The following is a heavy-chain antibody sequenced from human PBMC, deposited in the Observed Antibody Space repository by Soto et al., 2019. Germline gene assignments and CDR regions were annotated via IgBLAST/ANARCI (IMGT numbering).Heavy chain of an antibody. CDR3: AREGPHDFWSGYYTGAYGRAYYYYGKDL. Sequence: SVKVSCKASGGTFSSYAISWVRQAPGQGLEWMGGIIPIFGTANSAQKFQGRVTITADESTSTAYMELSSLRSEDTAVYYCAREGPHDFWSGYYTGAYGRAYYYYGKDLWRQVPTLIFSS. V-gene: IGHV1-69*13. CDR2: IIPIFGTA. CDR1: GGTFSSYA. D-gene: IGHD3-3*01. J-gene: IGHJ6*02.